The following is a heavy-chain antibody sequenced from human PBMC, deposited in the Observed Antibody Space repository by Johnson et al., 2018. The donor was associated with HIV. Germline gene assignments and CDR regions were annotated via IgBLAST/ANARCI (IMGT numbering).Heavy chain of an antibody. Sequence: QVQLVESGGGVVQPGRSLRLSCAASGFSFSTYNMHWVRHAPGRGLEWVAFISYSGSDTYYVDSVKGRFTLSRDNSKNTLYLQMNSLRAEDTAVYYCASWGVGSSWNHDAFDIWGQGTVVTVSS. J-gene: IGHJ3*02. CDR1: GFSFSTYN. CDR2: ISYSGSDT. D-gene: IGHD6-13*01. CDR3: ASWGVGSSWNHDAFDI. V-gene: IGHV3-30*03.